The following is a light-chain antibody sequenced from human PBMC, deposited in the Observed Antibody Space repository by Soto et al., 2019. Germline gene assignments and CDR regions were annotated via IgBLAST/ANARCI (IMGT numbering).Light chain of an antibody. CDR2: NVN. CDR3: YSYTSSATNWV. J-gene: IGLJ3*02. Sequence: QSALIQPPSVSGPPGQAVTISCTGTSSDVGSYDYVSWYQQHPGTVPKPMMYNVNTQPPGVPDRFSGSKSGKMASMTISGLQAEDEADYYWYSYTSSATNWVFGGGTKVTVL. V-gene: IGLV2-11*01. CDR1: SSDVGSYDY.